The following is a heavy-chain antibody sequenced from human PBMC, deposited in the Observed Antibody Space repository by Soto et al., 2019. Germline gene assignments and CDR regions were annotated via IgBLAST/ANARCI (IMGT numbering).Heavy chain of an antibody. CDR3: ARDRYCSSTSCRGTNYCDY. J-gene: IGHJ4*02. CDR1: GGSVSSGSYY. V-gene: IGHV4-61*01. CDR2: ISYSGST. Sequence: QVQLQESGPGLVKPSETLSLTCNVSGGSVSSGSYYWSWIRQPPGKGLEWIGYISYSGSTNYNPSLKSRVPISVETAKNHVSLKLSSVNAADTAVYYCARDRYCSSTSCRGTNYCDYWGQGTLVTVSS. D-gene: IGHD2-2*01.